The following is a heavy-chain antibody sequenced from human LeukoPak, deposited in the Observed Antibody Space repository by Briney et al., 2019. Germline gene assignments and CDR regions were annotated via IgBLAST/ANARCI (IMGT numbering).Heavy chain of an antibody. D-gene: IGHD6-6*01. V-gene: IGHV5-51*01. CDR1: GYSFTNYW. J-gene: IGHJ6*02. CDR3: ARSIAAPVSYYYYGMDV. Sequence: GESLKISCKGSGYSFTNYWIVWVRQMPGKGLEWMGIIYPGDSDTRYSPSFQGQVTISADKSISTAYLQWSSLKASDTAMYYCARSIAAPVSYYYYGMDVWGQGTTVTVSS. CDR2: IYPGDSDT.